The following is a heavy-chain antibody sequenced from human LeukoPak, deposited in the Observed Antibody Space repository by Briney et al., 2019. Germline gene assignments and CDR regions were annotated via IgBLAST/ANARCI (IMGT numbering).Heavy chain of an antibody. CDR3: ARSVIAVAGTFGYSWFDP. J-gene: IGHJ5*02. CDR2: TYYRSKWYN. D-gene: IGHD6-19*01. V-gene: IGHV6-1*01. CDR1: GDSVSSNSAA. Sequence: SQTLSLTCAISGDSVSSNSAAWNWIRQSPSRGLEWLGRTYYRSKWYNDYAVSVKSRITINPDTSKNQFSLQLNPVTPEDTAVYYCARSVIAVAGTFGYSWFDPWGQGTLVTVSS.